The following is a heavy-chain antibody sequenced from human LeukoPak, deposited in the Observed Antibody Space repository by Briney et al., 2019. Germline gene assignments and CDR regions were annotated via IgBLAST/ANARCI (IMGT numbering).Heavy chain of an antibody. CDR1: GGFISGYY. D-gene: IGHD1-14*01. J-gene: IGHJ4*02. Sequence: SETLSLTCTVSGGFISGYYWTWIRQSTGKGLEWIGYISDSWRTNYTPSLKSRVAISVDAPKNRFSLKLKSVTTADTAVYYCAREPPRYNGPESDYFDHWGQGTPVTVSS. CDR3: AREPPRYNGPESDYFDH. CDR2: ISDSWRT. V-gene: IGHV4-59*13.